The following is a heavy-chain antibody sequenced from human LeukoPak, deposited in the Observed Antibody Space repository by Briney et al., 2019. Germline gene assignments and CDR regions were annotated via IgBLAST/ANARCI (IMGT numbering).Heavy chain of an antibody. V-gene: IGHV3-23*01. CDR2: ISDSGGST. J-gene: IGHJ3*02. CDR1: GFTFRDYW. Sequence: GGSLRLSCAASGFTFRDYWMHWVRQAPGKGLEWVSSISDSGGSTHYAESVRGRFSLSRDNFEKTLYLQMNRLRAEDTAVYYCAKGKINHDGAFDIWGQGTRVIVAS. D-gene: IGHD3-16*01. CDR3: AKGKINHDGAFDI.